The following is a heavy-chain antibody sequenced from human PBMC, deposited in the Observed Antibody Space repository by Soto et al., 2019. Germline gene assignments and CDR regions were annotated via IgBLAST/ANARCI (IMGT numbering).Heavy chain of an antibody. J-gene: IGHJ6*02. CDR3: AKGDPEYCSGGSCYSQYYYYYGMDV. CDR2: ISWNSGSI. V-gene: IGHV3-9*01. CDR1: GFTFDDYA. Sequence: GGSLRLSCAASGFTFDDYAMHWVRQAPGKGLEWVSGISWNSGSIGYADSVKGRFTISRDNAKNSLYLQMNSLRAEDTALYYCAKGDPEYCSGGSCYSQYYYYYGMDVWGQGTTVTVSS. D-gene: IGHD2-15*01.